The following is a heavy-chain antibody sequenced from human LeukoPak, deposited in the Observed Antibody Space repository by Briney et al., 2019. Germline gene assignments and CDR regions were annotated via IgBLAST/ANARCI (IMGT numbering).Heavy chain of an antibody. CDR2: IYYSGST. D-gene: IGHD6-6*01. Sequence: PSETLSLTCTVSGGSISSYYWSWIRQPPGKGLEWIGYIYYSGSTNYNPSLKSRVTISVDTSKNQFSLKLSSVTAADTAVYYCARDFPSAYVAAHMDVWGKGTTVTVSS. J-gene: IGHJ6*03. CDR1: GGSISSYY. CDR3: ARDFPSAYVAAHMDV. V-gene: IGHV4-59*12.